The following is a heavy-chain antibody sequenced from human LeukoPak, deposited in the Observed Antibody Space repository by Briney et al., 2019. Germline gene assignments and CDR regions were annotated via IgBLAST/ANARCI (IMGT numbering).Heavy chain of an antibody. CDR3: ARSFRGSGWYIDN. D-gene: IGHD6-25*01. Sequence: GESLKISCKGSGYSFTSYWIGWVRQMPGKGLEWMGIIYPGNSDIRYSPSFQGQVTISADKSISTAYLQWSSLKASDTATYYCARSFRGSGWYIDNWGQGTLVTVSS. CDR1: GYSFTSYW. CDR2: IYPGNSDI. V-gene: IGHV5-51*01. J-gene: IGHJ4*02.